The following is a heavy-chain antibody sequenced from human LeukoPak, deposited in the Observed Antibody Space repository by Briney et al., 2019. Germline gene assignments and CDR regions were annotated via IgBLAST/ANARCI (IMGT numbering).Heavy chain of an antibody. CDR2: IYYSGST. CDR3: ARVNPSGWHNEYFQH. D-gene: IGHD6-19*01. CDR1: GGSISSYY. V-gene: IGHV4-59*01. J-gene: IGHJ1*01. Sequence: SETLSLTCTVSGGSISSYYWSWIRQPPGKGLEWIGYIYYSGSTNYNPSLKSRVTISVDTSKNQFSLKLSSVTAADTAVYYCARVNPSGWHNEYFQHWGQGTLVTVSS.